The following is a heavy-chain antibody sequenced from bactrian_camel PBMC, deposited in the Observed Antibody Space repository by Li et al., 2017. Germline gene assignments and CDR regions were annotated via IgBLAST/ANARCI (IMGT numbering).Heavy chain of an antibody. D-gene: IGHD1*01. V-gene: IGHV3S40*01. CDR2: INKDGGKT. J-gene: IGHJ4*01. CDR3: VRDEDWSWHY. Sequence: VQLVESGGGSVQPGGSLRLSCAASGFTFSSYYIDWVRQAPGKGLEWVSLINKDGGKTYYADLVKGRFTISRDNAKNTVYLQMNTLKPEDTAVYYCVRDEDWSWHYWGQGTQVTVS. CDR1: GFTFSSYY.